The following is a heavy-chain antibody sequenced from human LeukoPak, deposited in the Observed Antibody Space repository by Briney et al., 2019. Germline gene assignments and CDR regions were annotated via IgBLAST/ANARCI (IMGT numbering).Heavy chain of an antibody. J-gene: IGHJ4*02. CDR3: ATDYYGSGSTYY. D-gene: IGHD3-10*01. V-gene: IGHV3-23*01. CDR2: ISGSGGST. CDR1: GFAVSTNY. Sequence: GGSLRLSCAASGFAVSTNYLSWVRQAPGKGLEWVSAISGSGGSTYYADSVKGRFTISRDNSKNTLYLQMNSLRAEDTAVYYCATDYYGSGSTYYWGQGTLVTVSS.